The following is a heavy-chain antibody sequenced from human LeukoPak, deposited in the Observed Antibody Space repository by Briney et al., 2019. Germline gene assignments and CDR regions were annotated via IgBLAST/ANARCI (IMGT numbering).Heavy chain of an antibody. Sequence: GGSLRLSCAASGFTFSSYSMNWVRQAPGKGLEWVSSISSSSSYIYYADPVKGRFTISRDNAKNSLYLQMNSLRAEDTAVYYCARDPYTGLVDTAMVRGYYFDYWGQGTLVTVSS. CDR2: ISSSSSYI. J-gene: IGHJ4*02. D-gene: IGHD5-18*01. CDR3: ARDPYTGLVDTAMVRGYYFDY. CDR1: GFTFSSYS. V-gene: IGHV3-21*01.